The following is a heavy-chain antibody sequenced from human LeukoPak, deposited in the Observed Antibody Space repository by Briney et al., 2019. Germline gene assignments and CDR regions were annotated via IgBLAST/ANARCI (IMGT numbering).Heavy chain of an antibody. Sequence: PGGSLRLSCAASGFTLSSYAMRWVRQAPGKGREGVSAISGKGGSTYYAEAVKGRYTISRDNSKNRLYLQMTNLRPDDTAVYYSAKGTGVAVAGHLQRHAFDIWGQGTMVTVSS. CDR3: AKGTGVAVAGHLQRHAFDI. V-gene: IGHV3-23*01. J-gene: IGHJ3*02. CDR1: GFTLSSYA. CDR2: ISGKGGST. D-gene: IGHD6-19*01.